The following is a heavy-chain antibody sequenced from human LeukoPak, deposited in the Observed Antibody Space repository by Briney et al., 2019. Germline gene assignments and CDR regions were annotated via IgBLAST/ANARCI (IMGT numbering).Heavy chain of an antibody. V-gene: IGHV5-51*01. CDR3: ARLFPHGCGDY. CDR2: IYPRDSRT. J-gene: IGHJ4*02. CDR1: GYSFSSYW. Sequence: PGGSLRLSCKGSGYSFSSYWIAWVRQMPGKGLEWMGIIYPRDSRTTYSPSFQGQVTISADKSISTAYLQWSSLKASDTAMYYCARLFPHGCGDYWGQGTLVTVSS. D-gene: IGHD1-26*01.